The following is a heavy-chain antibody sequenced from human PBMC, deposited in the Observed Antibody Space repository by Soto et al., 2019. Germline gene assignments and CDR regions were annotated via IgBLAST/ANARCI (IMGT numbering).Heavy chain of an antibody. CDR1: GFTFSSYA. CDR3: ARLNGSFNGDYFDY. Sequence: VGSLRLSCAASGFTFSSYAMSWVRQAPGKGLEWVSAISGSGGSTYYADSVKGRFTISRDNSKNTLYLQMNSLRAEDTAVYYCARLNGSFNGDYFDYWGQGTLVTVSS. D-gene: IGHD3-10*01. V-gene: IGHV3-23*01. J-gene: IGHJ4*02. CDR2: ISGSGGST.